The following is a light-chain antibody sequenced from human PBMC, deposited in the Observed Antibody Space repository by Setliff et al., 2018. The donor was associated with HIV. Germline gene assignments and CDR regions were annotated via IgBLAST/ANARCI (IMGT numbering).Light chain of an antibody. Sequence: QSALTQPASVSGSPGQSITISCTGTRNDVGGYNYVSWYQQHPGKAPKLMIYEVSNRPSGVSDRFSGSKSGNTASLTISGLQTEDEADYFCSSYTSSSPLYVFGTGTKVTVL. V-gene: IGLV2-14*01. CDR3: SSYTSSSPLYV. CDR1: RNDVGGYNY. J-gene: IGLJ1*01. CDR2: EVS.